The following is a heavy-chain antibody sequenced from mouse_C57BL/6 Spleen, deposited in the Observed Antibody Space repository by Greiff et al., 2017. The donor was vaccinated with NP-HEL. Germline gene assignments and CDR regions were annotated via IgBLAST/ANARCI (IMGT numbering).Heavy chain of an antibody. D-gene: IGHD1-1*01. CDR1: GFTFSDYG. Sequence: VQLKESGGGLVKPGGSLKLSCAASGFTFSDYGMHWVRQAPEKGLEWVAYISSGSSTIYYADTVKGRFTISRDNAKNTLFLQMTILRSEDTAMYYGARGYYGSSLAYWGQGTLVTVSA. CDR2: ISSGSSTI. CDR3: ARGYYGSSLAY. V-gene: IGHV5-17*01. J-gene: IGHJ3*01.